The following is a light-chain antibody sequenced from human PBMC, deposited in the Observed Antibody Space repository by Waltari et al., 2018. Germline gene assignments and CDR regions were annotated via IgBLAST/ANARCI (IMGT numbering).Light chain of an antibody. J-gene: IGKJ2*01. CDR3: QQRSNWTPHT. V-gene: IGKV3-11*01. CDR2: DAS. CDR1: QSVGNY. Sequence: EIVLTQSPATLSLSPGETATLSCRASQSVGNYLAWYQQKPGQAPRLRIYDASNRATGIPARFRGSGSGTDFTLTISSLEAEDFAVYYCQQRSNWTPHTFGQGARLEIK.